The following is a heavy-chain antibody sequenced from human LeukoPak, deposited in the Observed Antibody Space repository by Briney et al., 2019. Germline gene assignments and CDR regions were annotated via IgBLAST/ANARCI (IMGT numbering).Heavy chain of an antibody. CDR2: ITYDGSNE. CDR3: AKQRSGGSGWCMDY. V-gene: IGHV3-30*18. Sequence: GSLRLSCVASGFTFRNYGMHWVRQAPGKGLEWVAVITYDGSNEYYTDSVKGRFTISRDDSRNTLYLQMNSLRAEDTAVYYCAKQRSGGSGWCMDYWGQGTLATVSS. CDR1: GFTFRNYG. D-gene: IGHD6-19*01. J-gene: IGHJ4*02.